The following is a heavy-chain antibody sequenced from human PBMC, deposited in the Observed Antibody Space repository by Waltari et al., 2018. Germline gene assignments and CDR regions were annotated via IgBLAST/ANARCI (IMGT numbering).Heavy chain of an antibody. Sequence: QVQLVQSGAEVKKPGSSVKVSCKASGGTFSSYAISWVRQAPGQGLEWMGGIIPIFGTAHYAQKFQGRVTITADEFTNTAYMELSSLRSEDTAVYYCAGRDGYNLRSLDDYWGQGTLVTVSS. J-gene: IGHJ4*02. CDR1: GGTFSSYA. CDR2: IIPIFGTA. CDR3: AGRDGYNLRSLDDY. D-gene: IGHD5-12*01. V-gene: IGHV1-69*01.